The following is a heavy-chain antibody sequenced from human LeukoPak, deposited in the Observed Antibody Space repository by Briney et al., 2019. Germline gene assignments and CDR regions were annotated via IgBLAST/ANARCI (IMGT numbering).Heavy chain of an antibody. V-gene: IGHV4-34*10. D-gene: IGHD6-13*01. CDR3: ARRAAALDH. Sequence: SETLSLTCAVYGGSFSDYYWSWIRQPPGKGLEWIGEINHSGSTNYNPSLSSRITMSVDTSKNQFSLKLNSVTAADTAIYYCARRAAALDHWGQGTLVTVSS. J-gene: IGHJ4*02. CDR2: INHSGST. CDR1: GGSFSDYY.